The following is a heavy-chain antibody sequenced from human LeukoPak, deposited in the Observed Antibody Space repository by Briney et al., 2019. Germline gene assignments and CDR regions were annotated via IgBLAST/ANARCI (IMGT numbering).Heavy chain of an antibody. Sequence: GGSLRLSCAASGFTFSSYGMHWVRQAPGKGLEWVAVIWYDGSNKYYADSVKGRFTISRDNSKNTLYLQMNSLRAEDTAVYYCARGGYYYDSSDYPDYWGQGTLVTVSS. CDR3: ARGGYYYDSSDYPDY. D-gene: IGHD3-22*01. CDR2: IWYDGSNK. V-gene: IGHV3-33*01. J-gene: IGHJ4*02. CDR1: GFTFSSYG.